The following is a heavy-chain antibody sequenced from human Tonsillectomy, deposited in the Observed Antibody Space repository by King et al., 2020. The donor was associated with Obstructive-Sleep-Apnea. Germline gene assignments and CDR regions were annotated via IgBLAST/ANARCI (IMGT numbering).Heavy chain of an antibody. CDR1: GFTFGDYA. D-gene: IGHD1-14*01. J-gene: IGHJ4*02. CDR3: TRIGATAVGITGY. Sequence: VQLVESGGGLVQPGRSLRLSCSASGFTFGDYAMSWFRQAPGKGLEWVAFIRSKTYGGTTEYAASVKGRFTISRDDSKTIAYLQMNSLKTEDTAVYYCTRIGATAVGITGYGGQGTLAT. CDR2: IRSKTYGGTT. V-gene: IGHV3-49*03.